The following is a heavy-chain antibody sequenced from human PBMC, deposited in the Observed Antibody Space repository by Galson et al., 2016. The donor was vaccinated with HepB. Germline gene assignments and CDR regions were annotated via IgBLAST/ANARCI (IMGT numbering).Heavy chain of an antibody. CDR3: ALSWEGAFDI. CDR1: GYTFTSYG. V-gene: IGHV1-18*01. CDR2: ISAFSGGT. Sequence: SLKVSCKASGYTFTSYGISWVRQAPGQGLEWMGWISAFSGGTNYAPTLQGRVTMTTDTSTSPAYMELRSLRPDDTAVYYCALSWEGAFDIWGPGTRVPVSS. D-gene: IGHD1-26*01. J-gene: IGHJ4*02.